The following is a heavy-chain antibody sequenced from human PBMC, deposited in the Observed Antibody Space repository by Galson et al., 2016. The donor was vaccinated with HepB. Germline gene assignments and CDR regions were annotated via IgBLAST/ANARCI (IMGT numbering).Heavy chain of an antibody. CDR3: ATSKCNWFDP. V-gene: IGHV3-11*06. CDR1: GFTFSDYY. J-gene: IGHJ5*02. CDR2: ISSSIGYT. Sequence: SLRLSCAASGFTFSDYYMSWIRQAPGKGLEWVSHISSSIGYTKYADSVKGRFTISRDNAKNSLYLQMNSLRAEDTAVYYCATSKCNWFDPWGQGTLVTVSS.